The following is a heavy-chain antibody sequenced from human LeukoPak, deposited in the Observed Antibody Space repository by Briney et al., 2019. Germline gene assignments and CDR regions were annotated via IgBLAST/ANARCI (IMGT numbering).Heavy chain of an antibody. CDR2: IFYSGST. V-gene: IGHV4-39*07. Sequence: SETLSLTCTVSGDSTSSSTYYWGWIRQPPGKGLEWIGSIFYSGSTYYNPSLKSRITISVDTSKNQFSLKLSSVTAADTAVYYCARDIDSMGFDYWGQGTLVTVSS. J-gene: IGHJ4*02. CDR1: GDSTSSSTYY. D-gene: IGHD3-22*01. CDR3: ARDIDSMGFDY.